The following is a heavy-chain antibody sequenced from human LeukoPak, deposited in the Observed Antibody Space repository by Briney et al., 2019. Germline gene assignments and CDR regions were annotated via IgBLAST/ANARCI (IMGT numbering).Heavy chain of an antibody. D-gene: IGHD3-22*01. J-gene: IGHJ5*02. Sequence: PSETLSLTCTVSGGSISSGDYYWSWIRQPPGKGLEWIGSIYYSGSTYYNPSLKSRVTISVDTSKNQFSLKLSSVTAADTAVYYCARHYYDSSGLNWFDPWGQGTLVTVSS. CDR3: ARHYYDSSGLNWFDP. V-gene: IGHV4-39*01. CDR1: GGSISSGDYY. CDR2: IYYSGST.